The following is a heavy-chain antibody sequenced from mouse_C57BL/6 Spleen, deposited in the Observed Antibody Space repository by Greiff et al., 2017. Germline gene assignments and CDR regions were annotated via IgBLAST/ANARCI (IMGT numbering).Heavy chain of an antibody. Sequence: VQLQQSGAELVRPGASVKLSCTASGFNIKDYYMHWVQQRPEQGLEWIGRIDPEDGDTEYAPKFQGKATMTADTSSNTDYLQLISLTSEGTAVNYCTTSVTTIRFAYWGQGTLVTVAA. D-gene: IGHD1-1*01. CDR3: TTSVTTIRFAY. J-gene: IGHJ3*01. V-gene: IGHV14-1*01. CDR1: GFNIKDYY. CDR2: IDPEDGDT.